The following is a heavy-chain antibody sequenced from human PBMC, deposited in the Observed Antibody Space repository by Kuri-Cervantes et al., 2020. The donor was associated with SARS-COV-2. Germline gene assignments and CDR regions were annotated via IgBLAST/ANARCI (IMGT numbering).Heavy chain of an antibody. CDR2: IRYDGSNK. D-gene: IGHD6-13*01. CDR1: GFTFSSYG. V-gene: IGHV3-30*02. J-gene: IGHJ3*02. Sequence: GGSLRLSCAASGFTFSSYGMHWVRQAPGKGLEWVAFIRYDGSNKYYADSVKGRFTISRDNSKNTLYLQMNSLRAEDTAVYYCGAQLVLAFDIWGQGTMVTVSS. CDR3: GAQLVLAFDI.